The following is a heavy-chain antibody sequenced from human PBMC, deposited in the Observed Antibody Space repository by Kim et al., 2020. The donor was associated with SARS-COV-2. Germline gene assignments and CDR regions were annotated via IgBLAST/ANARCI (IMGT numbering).Heavy chain of an antibody. J-gene: IGHJ4*02. CDR2: ISGSGGST. D-gene: IGHD3-16*01. CDR1: GFTFSSYA. CDR3: AKDLMGGISPNY. V-gene: IGHV3-23*01. Sequence: GGSLRLSCAASGFTFSSYAMSWVRQAPGKGLEWVSAISGSGGSTYYADSVKGRFTICRDNSKNTLYLQMNSLRAEDTAVYYCAKDLMGGISPNYWGQGTLVTVSS.